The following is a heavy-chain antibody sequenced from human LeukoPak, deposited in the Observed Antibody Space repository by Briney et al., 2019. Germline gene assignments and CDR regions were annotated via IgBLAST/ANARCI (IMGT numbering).Heavy chain of an antibody. J-gene: IGHJ4*02. CDR2: ISSNGGST. V-gene: IGHV3-64D*06. CDR1: GFTVSSYA. Sequence: GGSLRLSCSAAGFTVSSYAMHWVRQAPGTGLEYVSAISSNGGSTYYADSVQGRFTISRDNFKNTLYLQMSSLRPEDTAVYYCVKGYSGSFYVGSYADYWGRGTLVTVSS. D-gene: IGHD1-26*01. CDR3: VKGYSGSFYVGSYADY.